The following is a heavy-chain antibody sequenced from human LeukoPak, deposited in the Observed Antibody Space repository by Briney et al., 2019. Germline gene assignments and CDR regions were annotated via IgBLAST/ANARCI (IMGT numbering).Heavy chain of an antibody. D-gene: IGHD3-22*01. CDR3: ARGTTYYYDSRDAFDI. V-gene: IGHV1-69*04. J-gene: IGHJ3*02. Sequence: SVKVSCKASGGTFSSYAISWVRQAPGQGLEWMGRIIPILGIANYAQKFQGRVTITADKSTSTAYMGLSSLRSEDTAVYYCARGTTYYYDSRDAFDIWGQGTMVTVSS. CDR1: GGTFSSYA. CDR2: IIPILGIA.